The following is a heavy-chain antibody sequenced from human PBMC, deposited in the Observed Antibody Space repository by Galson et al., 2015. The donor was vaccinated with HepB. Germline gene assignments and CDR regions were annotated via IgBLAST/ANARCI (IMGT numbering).Heavy chain of an antibody. D-gene: IGHD2-21*02. CDR3: ARTSWGGLGDPNYWYFDL. CDR2: IIPLFDTP. V-gene: IGHV1-69*13. CDR1: GDPFTNSA. J-gene: IGHJ2*01. Sequence: SVKVSCKASGDPFTNSAFSWLRQAPGQGLEWLGGIIPLFDTPDYAQNFQGRLTITADESTTTAYMELSSLRSEDTAVYYCARTSWGGLGDPNYWYFDLWGRGTLVTVSS.